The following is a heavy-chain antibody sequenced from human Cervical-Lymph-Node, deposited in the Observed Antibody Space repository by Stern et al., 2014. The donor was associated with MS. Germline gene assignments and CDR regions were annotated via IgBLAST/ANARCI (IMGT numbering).Heavy chain of an antibody. CDR2: ITSTGRTT. D-gene: IGHD3-16*01. CDR1: GVTFSDYY. Sequence: MQLVESGGGLVKPGGSLRLSCAASGVTFSDYYIHWIRQAPGKGLEWIAYITSTGRTTYYARSVKGRFTISRDNAKNSVYLQMDSLRTEDTAVYFCARGDNGGVPDTWFDPWGQGTLVTVSS. V-gene: IGHV3-11*01. J-gene: IGHJ5*02. CDR3: ARGDNGGVPDTWFDP.